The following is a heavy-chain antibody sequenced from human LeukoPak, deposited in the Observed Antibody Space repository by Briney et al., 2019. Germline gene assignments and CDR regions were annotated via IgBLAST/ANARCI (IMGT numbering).Heavy chain of an antibody. CDR3: ARDGATVTTQYYYYGMDV. D-gene: IGHD4-17*01. V-gene: IGHV1-46*01. CDR1: GYTFTSYY. J-gene: IGHJ6*02. Sequence: ASVKVSCKASGYTFTSYYMHWVRQAPGQGLEWMGIISPSGGSTSYAQKFQGRVTMTRDTSTSTVYMELSSLRSEDTAVYYCARDGATVTTQYYYYGMDVWGQGTTVTVSS. CDR2: ISPSGGST.